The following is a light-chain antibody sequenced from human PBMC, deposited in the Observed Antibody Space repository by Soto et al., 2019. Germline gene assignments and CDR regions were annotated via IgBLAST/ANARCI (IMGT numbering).Light chain of an antibody. Sequence: DIQMTQSPSSVSASVGDRVTMSCRASQSISSWLAWYQQKPGKGPKLLIYGASSLQSGVPSRFSGSGAGTDFTLTISSLQPEDFATYFCPHADSFPFTFGPGTKVVTK. J-gene: IGKJ3*01. CDR1: QSISSW. CDR3: PHADSFPFT. CDR2: GAS. V-gene: IGKV1-12*01.